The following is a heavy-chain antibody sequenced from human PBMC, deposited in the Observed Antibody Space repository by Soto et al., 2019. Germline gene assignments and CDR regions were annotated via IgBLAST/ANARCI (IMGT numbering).Heavy chain of an antibody. J-gene: IGHJ4*02. Sequence: QVQLVQSGAEVKKPAASVKFSCKAPGYTFTDYGITWVRQAPGQGLQRMGWINSYNGVTNNAHSFEGRVSMTTDTSPSTAYLELSSLRSDDTAVYYCARDRYNRGSFDYWGQGSLVTVSS. CDR3: ARDRYNRGSFDY. CDR1: GYTFTDYG. V-gene: IGHV1-18*01. D-gene: IGHD1-1*01. CDR2: INSYNGVT.